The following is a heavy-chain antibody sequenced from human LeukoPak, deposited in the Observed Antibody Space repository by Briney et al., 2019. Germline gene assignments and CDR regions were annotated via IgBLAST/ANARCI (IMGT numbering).Heavy chain of an antibody. CDR3: ARDRTGSY. V-gene: IGHV4-61*08. Sequence: SEILSLTCAVSGGSISSGGYSWSWIRQPPGKGLEWIGYIYYSGSTNYNPSLKSRVTISVDTSKNQFSLKLSSVTAADTAVYYCARDRTGSYWGQGTLVTVSS. J-gene: IGHJ4*02. CDR1: GGSISSGGYS. CDR2: IYYSGST. D-gene: IGHD1-14*01.